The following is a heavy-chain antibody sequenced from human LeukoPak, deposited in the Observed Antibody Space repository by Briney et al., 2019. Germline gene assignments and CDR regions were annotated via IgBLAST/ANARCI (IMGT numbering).Heavy chain of an antibody. CDR3: AKERGSGWYFEY. V-gene: IGHV3-30*18. J-gene: IGHJ4*02. CDR2: ISYDGSRK. D-gene: IGHD6-19*01. CDR1: GFSFSTYG. Sequence: GRSLRLSCAASGFSFSTYGMHWVRQAPGKGLEWVAVISYDGSRKYYADFVKGRFTISRDNSKNTLYLQMNSLRAEDTAVYYCAKERGSGWYFEYWGQGTLVTVSS.